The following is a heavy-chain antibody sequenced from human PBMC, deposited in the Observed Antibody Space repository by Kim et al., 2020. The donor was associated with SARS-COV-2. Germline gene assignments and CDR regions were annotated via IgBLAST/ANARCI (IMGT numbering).Heavy chain of an antibody. D-gene: IGHD6-13*01. Sequence: GRFTISRDNSKNSLYLQMNSLRTEDTALYDCAKDSDTTGYSSSWYLAFDYWGQGTLVTVSS. CDR3: AKDSDTTGYSSSWYLAFDY. J-gene: IGHJ4*02. V-gene: IGHV3-43*01.